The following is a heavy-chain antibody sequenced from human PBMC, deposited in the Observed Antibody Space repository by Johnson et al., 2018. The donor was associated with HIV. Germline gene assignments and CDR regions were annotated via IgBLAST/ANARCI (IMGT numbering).Heavy chain of an antibody. CDR1: EFRFSGYW. CDR2: ISYDGSNK. D-gene: IGHD3-10*01. J-gene: IGHJ3*01. Sequence: QVQLVESGGGVVQPGRSLRLSCAASEFRFSGYWMSWVRQAPGKGLEWVAVISYDGSNKYYADSVKGRFTISRDNSKNTLYMQMNSLRAEDTAVYYCARVGSGSYYARDAFDVWGQGTMVTVSS. V-gene: IGHV3-30*03. CDR3: ARVGSGSYYARDAFDV.